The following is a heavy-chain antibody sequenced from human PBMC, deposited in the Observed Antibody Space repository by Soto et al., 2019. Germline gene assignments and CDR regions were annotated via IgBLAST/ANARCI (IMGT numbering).Heavy chain of an antibody. CDR2: LNPNSGAT. D-gene: IGHD2-2*01. CDR1: EYTFTDNY. J-gene: IGHJ4*02. Sequence: VKVSCKTSEYTFTDNYIYWIRQAPGQGLEWMGWLNPNSGATDFAQRFQGRVTLTSDTSISTAYMELNRLTSDDTAVFYCARQSCGSTSCFYDYWGPGTLVTVSS. CDR3: ARQSCGSTSCFYDY. V-gene: IGHV1-2*02.